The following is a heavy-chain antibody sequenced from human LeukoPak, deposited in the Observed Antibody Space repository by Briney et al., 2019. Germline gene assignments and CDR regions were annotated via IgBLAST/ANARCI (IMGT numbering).Heavy chain of an antibody. V-gene: IGHV3-48*01. CDR1: GITFSSYS. CDR2: LSSDNYTI. CDR3: ARVATDGGGFDP. J-gene: IGHJ5*02. D-gene: IGHD3-16*01. Sequence: HPGGSLRLSCAASGITFSSYSMNWVRQAPGKGLEWISYLSSDNYTIYYADSVKGRFIISRDNAKDSLYLQMNSLRAEDTAVYYCARVATDGGGFDPWGQGTLVTVSS.